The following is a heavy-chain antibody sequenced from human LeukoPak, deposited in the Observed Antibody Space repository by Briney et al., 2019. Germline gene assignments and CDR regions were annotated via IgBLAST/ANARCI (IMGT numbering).Heavy chain of an antibody. Sequence: SETLSLTCTVSGGSISSYYWSWIRQPPGKGLEWIGYIYYSGSTNYNPSLKSRVTISVDTSKNQFSPKLSSVTAADTAVYYCARGGSYYGNWFDPWGQGTLVTVSS. V-gene: IGHV4-59*01. D-gene: IGHD3-10*01. CDR3: ARGGSYYGNWFDP. CDR1: GGSISSYY. J-gene: IGHJ5*02. CDR2: IYYSGST.